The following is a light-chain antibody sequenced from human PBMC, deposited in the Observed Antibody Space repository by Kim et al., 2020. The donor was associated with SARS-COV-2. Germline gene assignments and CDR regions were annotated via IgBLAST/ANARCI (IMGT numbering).Light chain of an antibody. CDR1: NMGSKS. J-gene: IGLJ3*02. CDR2: YDS. Sequence: GKQARFTCGGNNMGSKSVHWYQQKPGQAPVLVIYYDSDRPSGIPERFSGSNSGNTATLTISRVEAGDEADYYCQVWDSSSDHPREVFGGGTKLTVL. CDR3: QVWDSSSDHPREV. V-gene: IGLV3-21*04.